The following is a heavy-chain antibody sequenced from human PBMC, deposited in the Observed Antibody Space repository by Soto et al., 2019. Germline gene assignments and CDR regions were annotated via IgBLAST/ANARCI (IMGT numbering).Heavy chain of an antibody. V-gene: IGHV1-58*02. J-gene: IGHJ6*02. CDR2: IVVVSGST. D-gene: IGHD1-26*01. CDR3: PADHPHMAMGWPV. CDR1: GFDFGSFG. Sequence: QMQLVQSAAEVREPGTSVRVSCRASGFDFGSFGIQFLRQTRGRGLEWIGWIVVVSGSTNYARQFQGRVAISRDMSSSTAYLDLYDLKSDDTAVYFCPADHPHMAMGWPVWGQGTTVTVSS.